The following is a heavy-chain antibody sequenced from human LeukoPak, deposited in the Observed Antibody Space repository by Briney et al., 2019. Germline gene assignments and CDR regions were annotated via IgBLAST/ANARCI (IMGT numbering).Heavy chain of an antibody. D-gene: IGHD2-2*01. CDR2: MNPNSGNT. J-gene: IGHJ3*02. CDR3: ARVVIRVVPAAHDAFDI. CDR1: GYTFTSYD. V-gene: IGHV1-8*03. Sequence: ASVKVSCKASGYTFTSYDINWVRQATGQGLEWMGWMNPNSGNTGYAQKFQGRVTITRNTSINTAYLELSSLRSEDTAVYYCARVVIRVVPAAHDAFDIWGQGTMVTVSS.